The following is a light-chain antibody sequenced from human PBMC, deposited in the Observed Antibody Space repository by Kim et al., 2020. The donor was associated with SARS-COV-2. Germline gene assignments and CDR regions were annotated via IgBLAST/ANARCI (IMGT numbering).Light chain of an antibody. CDR3: GTWDNSLSGRV. J-gene: IGLJ3*02. CDR2: DND. V-gene: IGLV1-51*01. Sequence: GQKVTISCSGSSSNIGNNYVSWYQQFPGTAPKLLIYDNDKRPSGIPDRFSGSKSGTSATLGITGLQTGDEADYYCGTWDNSLSGRVFGGGTQLTVL. CDR1: SSNIGNNY.